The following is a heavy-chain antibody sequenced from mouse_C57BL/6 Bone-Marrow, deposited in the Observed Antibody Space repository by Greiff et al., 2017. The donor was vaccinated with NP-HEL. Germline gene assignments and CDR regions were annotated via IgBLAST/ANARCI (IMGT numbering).Heavy chain of an antibody. CDR1: GYTFTDYE. J-gene: IGHJ2*01. Sequence: VQLHQSGAELVRPGASVTLSCKASGYTFTDYEMHWVKQTPVHGLEWIGAIDPETGGTAYNQKFKGKAILTADKSSSTAYMELRSLTSEDSAVYYCTRDRDYYYWGQGTTLTVSS. CDR2: IDPETGGT. CDR3: TRDRDYYY. V-gene: IGHV1-15*01. D-gene: IGHD2-13*01.